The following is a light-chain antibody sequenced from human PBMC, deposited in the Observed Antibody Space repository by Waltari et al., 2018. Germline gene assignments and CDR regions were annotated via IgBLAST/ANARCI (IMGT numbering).Light chain of an antibody. CDR1: ESVSTY. V-gene: IGKV3-11*01. CDR2: DTS. CDR3: HQRSNWWWT. J-gene: IGKJ1*01. Sequence: EIVLTQFPATLSLSPGKTATISCRATESVSTYLGWFQQKPGQAPRLLIFDTSNRAAGIPARFSGSGSGTDFTLTISNLEPEDVGVYYCHQRSNWWWTFGQGTRVEVK.